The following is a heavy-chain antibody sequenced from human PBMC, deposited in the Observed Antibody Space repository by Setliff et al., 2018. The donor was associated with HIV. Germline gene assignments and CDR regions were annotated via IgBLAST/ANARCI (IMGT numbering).Heavy chain of an antibody. CDR1: GFTFSSYS. D-gene: IGHD2-15*01. J-gene: IGHJ4*02. CDR2: ISSSSSYI. Sequence: PSETLSLTCTVSGFTFSSYSMNWVRQAPGRGLEWVSSISSSSSYIYYADSVKGRFTISRDNAKNSLYLQMNSLRAEDTAVYYCARDGGVAATRTQLPFYWGQGTLVTVSS. CDR3: ARDGGVAATRTQLPFY. V-gene: IGHV3-21*01.